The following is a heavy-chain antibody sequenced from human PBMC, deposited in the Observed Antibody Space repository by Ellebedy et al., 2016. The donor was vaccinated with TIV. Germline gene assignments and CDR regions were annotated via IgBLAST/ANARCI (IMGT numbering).Heavy chain of an antibody. D-gene: IGHD6-19*01. CDR2: IKQDGSEK. V-gene: IGHV3-7*01. CDR3: ARFSSGWSLDY. J-gene: IGHJ4*02. Sequence: GESLKISCAASGFTFSNDWMSWVRQAPGKGLEWVANIKQDGSEKYYVDSAKGRFTISRDNAKNSLYLQMSSLRAEDTAVYYCARFSSGWSLDYWGQGTLVTVSS. CDR1: GFTFSNDW.